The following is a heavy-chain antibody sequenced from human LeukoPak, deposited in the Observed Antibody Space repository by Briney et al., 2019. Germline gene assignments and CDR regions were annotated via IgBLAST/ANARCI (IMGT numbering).Heavy chain of an antibody. CDR3: ARGLRYGSGSYYSDY. V-gene: IGHV1-3*01. J-gene: IGHJ4*02. Sequence: ASVKVSCKASGYTFTSYAMHWVRQAPGQRLEWMGWINAGNGNTKYSQKFQGRVTITRDTSASTAYMELSSLRSEDTAVYYCARGLRYGSGSYYSDYWGQGTLVTVSS. D-gene: IGHD3-10*01. CDR1: GYTFTSYA. CDR2: INAGNGNT.